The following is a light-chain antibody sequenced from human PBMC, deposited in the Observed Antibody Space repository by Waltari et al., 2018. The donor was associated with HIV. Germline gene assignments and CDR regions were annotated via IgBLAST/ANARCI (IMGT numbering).Light chain of an antibody. CDR1: SSNTGAGYD. J-gene: IGLJ2*01. CDR2: GNN. V-gene: IGLV1-40*01. Sequence: QSVLTQPPSVSGAPGQRVTISCTGSSSNTGAGYDVHWYQQLPGTAPKLLIYGNNNRPSGVPDRFSGSKSGTSVSLAITGLQAEDEADHFCQSYDSRLRAVVFGGGTKLTVL. CDR3: QSYDSRLRAVV.